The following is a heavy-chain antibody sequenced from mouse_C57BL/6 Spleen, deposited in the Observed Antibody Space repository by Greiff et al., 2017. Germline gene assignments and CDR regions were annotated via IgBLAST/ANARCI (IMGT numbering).Heavy chain of an antibody. V-gene: IGHV5-6*02. CDR3: ARTDFDY. CDR2: ISSGGSYT. CDR1: GFTFSSYG. J-gene: IGHJ2*01. Sequence: VMLVESGGDLVKPGGSLKLSCAASGFTFSSYGMSWVRQTPDKRLEWVATISSGGSYTYYPDSVKGRFTISSDNAKNTLYLQMSSLKSEDTAMYYCARTDFDYWGQGTTLTVSS.